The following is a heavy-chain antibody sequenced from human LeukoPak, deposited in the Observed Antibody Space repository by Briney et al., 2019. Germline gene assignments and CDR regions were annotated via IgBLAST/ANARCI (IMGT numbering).Heavy chain of an antibody. J-gene: IGHJ5*02. D-gene: IGHD1-7*01. V-gene: IGHV4-31*03. CDR3: ARVLELGSVNWFDP. CDR1: GGSISSGGYY. Sequence: PSETLSLTCTVSGGSISSGGYYWSWIRQHPGKGLEWIGYIYYSGSTYYNPPLKSRVTISVDTSKNQFSLKLSSVTAADTAVYYCARVLELGSVNWFDPWGQGTLVTVSS. CDR2: IYYSGST.